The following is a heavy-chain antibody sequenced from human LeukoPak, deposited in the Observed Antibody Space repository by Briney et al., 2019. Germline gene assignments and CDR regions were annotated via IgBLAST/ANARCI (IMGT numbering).Heavy chain of an antibody. Sequence: GGSLRLSCAASGFTFSNAWMSWVRQAPGKGLEWVGRIKSKTDGGTTDYAAPVKGRFTISRDDSKNTAYLQMNSLKTEDTAVYYCTRGPDYYDSSGLDYWGQGTLVTVSS. CDR1: GFTFSNAW. J-gene: IGHJ4*02. CDR2: IKSKTDGGTT. V-gene: IGHV3-15*01. CDR3: TRGPDYYDSSGLDY. D-gene: IGHD3-22*01.